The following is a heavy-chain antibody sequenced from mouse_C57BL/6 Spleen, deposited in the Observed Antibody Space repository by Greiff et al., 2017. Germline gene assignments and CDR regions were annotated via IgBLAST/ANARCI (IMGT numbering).Heavy chain of an antibody. CDR2: IHPNSGST. D-gene: IGHD1-1*01. V-gene: IGHV1-64*01. CDR3: AKEGTYGSSYAFDY. J-gene: IGHJ2*01. Sequence: QVQLQQPGAELVKPGASVKLSCKASGYTFTSYWMHWVKQRPGQGLEWIGKIHPNSGSTNYNEKFKSKATLTVDKSYSTAYMQLCSLTSEDSAVYFSAKEGTYGSSYAFDYWGQGTTLTVSS. CDR1: GYTFTSYW.